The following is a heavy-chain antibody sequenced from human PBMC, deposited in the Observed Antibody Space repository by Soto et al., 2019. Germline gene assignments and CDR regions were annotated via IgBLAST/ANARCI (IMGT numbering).Heavy chain of an antibody. CDR2: IYHSGST. Sequence: PSETLSLTCTVSGGSISSSSYYWGWIRQPPGEGLEWIGIIYHSGSTYYNPSLKSRVTISVDTSKNQFSLKLNSVTAADTAVYYCAAYCGGDCYHLDYWGQGTLVTVSS. CDR3: AAYCGGDCYHLDY. J-gene: IGHJ4*02. V-gene: IGHV4-39*01. D-gene: IGHD2-21*02. CDR1: GGSISSSSYY.